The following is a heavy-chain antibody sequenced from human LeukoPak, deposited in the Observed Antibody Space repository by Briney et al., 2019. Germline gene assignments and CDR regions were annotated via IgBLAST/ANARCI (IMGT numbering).Heavy chain of an antibody. CDR2: ISGSGGST. J-gene: IGHJ4*02. Sequence: PGGSLRLSCAASGFTFSSYAMSWVRQAPGKGLEWVAGISGSGGSTVSADSVKGRFTISRDHSKNTLYLQMNSLRDEDTAAYYCAKESSVSVRLVFEYWGQGTLVTVSS. D-gene: IGHD4-17*01. V-gene: IGHV3-23*01. CDR3: AKESSVSVRLVFEY. CDR1: GFTFSSYA.